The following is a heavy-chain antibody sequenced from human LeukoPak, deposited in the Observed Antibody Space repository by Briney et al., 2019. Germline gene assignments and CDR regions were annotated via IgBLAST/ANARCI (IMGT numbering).Heavy chain of an antibody. J-gene: IGHJ4*02. CDR1: GYSFTSYA. D-gene: IGHD6-13*01. CDR2: ISAYNGNT. Sequence: GASVKVSCKASGYSFTSYAINWVRQAPGQGLEWMGWISAYNGNTEYSQKVQGRVTMTRDTSTDTAYMELRSLRSDDTAVYYCARDPSNSSGRYIFFDFWGQGTLVAVSS. CDR3: ARDPSNSSGRYIFFDF. V-gene: IGHV1-18*04.